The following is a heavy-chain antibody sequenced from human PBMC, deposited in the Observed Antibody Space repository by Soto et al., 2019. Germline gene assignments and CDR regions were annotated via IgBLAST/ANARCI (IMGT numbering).Heavy chain of an antibody. J-gene: IGHJ5*02. V-gene: IGHV3-23*01. D-gene: IGHD6-19*01. CDR1: GFTFSSYA. CDR3: AKKGVAVAGFNWFDP. CDR2: ISGSGGSI. Sequence: EVQLLESGGGLVQHGGSLRLSCAASGFTFSSYAMSWVRQAPGKGLEWVSAISGSGGSIYYADSVKGRFTISRDNSKNTLYLQMNSLRAEDTAVYYCAKKGVAVAGFNWFDPWGQGTLVTVSS.